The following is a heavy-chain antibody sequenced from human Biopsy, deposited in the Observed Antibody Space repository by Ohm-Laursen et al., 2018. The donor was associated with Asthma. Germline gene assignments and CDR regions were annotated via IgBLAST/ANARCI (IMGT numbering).Heavy chain of an antibody. CDR1: GFTFSSFG. CDR2: ISYDGSDK. Sequence: SLRLSCAASGFTFSSFGIHWVRQAPGKGLEWVAVISYDGSDKYYADSVKGRFTISRDNSKNTLYLQISSLRAEDTAVYYCAKGYYYDSSGFDYWGQGTLVSVSA. J-gene: IGHJ4*02. D-gene: IGHD3-22*01. V-gene: IGHV3-30*18. CDR3: AKGYYYDSSGFDY.